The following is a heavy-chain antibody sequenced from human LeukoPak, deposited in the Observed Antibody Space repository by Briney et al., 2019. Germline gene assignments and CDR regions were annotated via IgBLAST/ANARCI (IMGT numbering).Heavy chain of an antibody. CDR3: ARDPLYGSGSYFFDS. CDR2: INPNSGGT. CDR1: GYTFTGYY. D-gene: IGHD3-10*01. Sequence: ASVKVSCKASGYTFTGYYMHWVRQAPGQGLEWMGWINPNSGGTNYAQKFQGRVTMTRDTSISTVYMELSRLRSDDTAVYYCARDPLYGSGSYFFDSWGQGTLVTVSS. J-gene: IGHJ4*02. V-gene: IGHV1-2*02.